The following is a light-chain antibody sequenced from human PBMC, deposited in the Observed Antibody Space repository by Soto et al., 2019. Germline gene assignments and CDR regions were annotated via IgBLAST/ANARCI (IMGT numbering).Light chain of an antibody. V-gene: IGLV2-14*01. J-gene: IGLJ1*01. CDR1: ISDIGAYDY. Sequence: QSVLTQPSSLSGSPGQSITISCTGTISDIGAYDYVSWFQQHPGKAPKLMISEVNNRPSGVSNRFSGSKSGNTAYLTISGLQVEDEAEYFCSSFTTTTTHVYGNGTRSPS. CDR3: SSFTTTTTHV. CDR2: EVN.